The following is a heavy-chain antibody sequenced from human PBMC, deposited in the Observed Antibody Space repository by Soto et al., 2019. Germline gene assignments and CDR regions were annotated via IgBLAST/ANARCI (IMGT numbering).Heavy chain of an antibody. CDR3: TRQDPITAVENDAFDI. CDR2: VRSKGNNYAT. CDR1: GFTFSHSA. D-gene: IGHD3-10*01. Sequence: EVPLVESGGGLVQPGGSLKLSCAASGFTFSHSAMHWVRQASGNGLEWVGRVRSKGNNYATAYAASVKGRFTISRDDSKNMAYLEMNSLKTGDTAVYYCTRQDPITAVENDAFDIWGQGTVVTVSS. V-gene: IGHV3-73*01. J-gene: IGHJ3*02.